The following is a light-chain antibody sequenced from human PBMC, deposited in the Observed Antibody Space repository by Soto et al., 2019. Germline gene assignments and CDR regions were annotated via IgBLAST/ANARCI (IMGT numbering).Light chain of an antibody. J-gene: IGKJ1*01. CDR2: GAS. V-gene: IGKV3-15*01. Sequence: EIVMSQSPATLSVSPGERAILSCRASQSVSSNLAWYQQKPGQAPRLLIYGASTRATGIPARFSGSGSGTEFTLTINSLQSEDSAVYYCQQYNNWPPWTFGQGTKVDIK. CDR3: QQYNNWPPWT. CDR1: QSVSSN.